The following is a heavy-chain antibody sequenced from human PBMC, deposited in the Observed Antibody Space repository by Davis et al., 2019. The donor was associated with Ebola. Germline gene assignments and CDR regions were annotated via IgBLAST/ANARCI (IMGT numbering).Heavy chain of an antibody. CDR1: GFTFDDYG. Sequence: SLKISCAASGFTFDDYGMHWVRQAPGKGLEWVSGISWNSGSIGYADSVKGRFTISRDNSKNSLYLQMNSLRDEDTALYHCARVNAVTGYSRFDSWGQGTLGTGSS. CDR2: ISWNSGSI. V-gene: IGHV3-9*01. D-gene: IGHD3-9*01. CDR3: ARVNAVTGYSRFDS. J-gene: IGHJ5*01.